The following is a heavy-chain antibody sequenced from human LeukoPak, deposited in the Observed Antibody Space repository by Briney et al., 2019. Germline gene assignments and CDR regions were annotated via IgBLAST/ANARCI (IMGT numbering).Heavy chain of an antibody. D-gene: IGHD2-2*01. CDR1: GGTFSSYA. CDR3: ARVRVQYCSSTSCPSPGYYYYYMDV. J-gene: IGHJ6*03. V-gene: IGHV1-69*05. Sequence: AASVKVSCKASGGTFSSYAISWVRQAPGQGLEWMGGIIPIFGTANYARKFQGRVTITTDESTSTAYMELSSLRSEDTAVYYCARVRVQYCSSTSCPSPGYYYYYMDVWGKGTTVTVSS. CDR2: IIPIFGTA.